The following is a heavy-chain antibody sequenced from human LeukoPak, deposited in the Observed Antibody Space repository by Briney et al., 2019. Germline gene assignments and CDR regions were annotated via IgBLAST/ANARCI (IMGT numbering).Heavy chain of an antibody. D-gene: IGHD5-18*01. J-gene: IGHJ4*02. CDR1: GFTFYCCG. Sequence: GGSLRLSCAASGFTFYCCGMHWVRQAPGKGLEWVAFIRNVGNDKYYADSVKGRFTISRDNSKNTPYLQMNSLRAEDTAVYYCARSLYSYGYEPFDYWGQGTLVTVSS. CDR2: IRNVGNDK. CDR3: ARSLYSYGYEPFDY. V-gene: IGHV3-30*02.